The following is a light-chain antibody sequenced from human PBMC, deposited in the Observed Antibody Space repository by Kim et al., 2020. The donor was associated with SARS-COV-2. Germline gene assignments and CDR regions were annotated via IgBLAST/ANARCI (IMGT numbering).Light chain of an antibody. CDR2: ATS. CDR1: QSVSSGY. CDR3: QHYGRSPPIT. V-gene: IGKV3-20*01. Sequence: DIVLTQSPATLSLSPGKRATLSCRASQSVSSGYLAWYQQKPGQAPRLLIYATSSRATGISDRFSGSGSGTDFTLTISRLEPEDSAVYYCQHYGRSPPITFGQGTRLEIK. J-gene: IGKJ5*01.